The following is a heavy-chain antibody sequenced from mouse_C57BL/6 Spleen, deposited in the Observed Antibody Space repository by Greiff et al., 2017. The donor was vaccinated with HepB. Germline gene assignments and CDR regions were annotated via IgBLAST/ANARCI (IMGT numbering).Heavy chain of an antibody. CDR1: GYTFTSYW. CDR3: ARRGDWRYFDY. V-gene: IGHV1-59*01. J-gene: IGHJ2*01. CDR2: IDPSDSYT. Sequence: QVQLQQPGAELVRPGTSVKLSCKASGYTFTSYWMHWVKQRPGQGLEWIGVIDPSDSYTNYNQKFKGKATLTVDTSSSTAYMQLSSLTSEDSAVYYCARRGDWRYFDYWGQGTTLTVSS.